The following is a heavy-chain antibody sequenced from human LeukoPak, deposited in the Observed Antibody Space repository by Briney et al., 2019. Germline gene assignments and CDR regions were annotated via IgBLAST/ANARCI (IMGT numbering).Heavy chain of an antibody. CDR2: ISSSSSTI. Sequence: PGGSLRLSCAASGFTFSSYSMNWVRQAPGKGLEWVSYISSSSSTIYYADSVKGRFTISRDNAKNSLYLQMNSLRAEDTAVYYCARGRWSPSFGMDVWGQGTTVTVSS. V-gene: IGHV3-48*04. CDR3: ARGRWSPSFGMDV. J-gene: IGHJ6*02. D-gene: IGHD3-16*02. CDR1: GFTFSSYS.